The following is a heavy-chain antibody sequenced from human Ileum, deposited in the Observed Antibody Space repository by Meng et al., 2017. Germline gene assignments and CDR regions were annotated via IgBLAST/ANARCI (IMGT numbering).Heavy chain of an antibody. D-gene: IGHD5-12*01. V-gene: IGHV4-4*03. CDR3: ARDLLGPAIAASGYFDP. CDR1: GGSISDSNW. Sequence: LGDAGPGLVKPPGTLSLTCAVSGGSISDSNWWSWVRQPPGKGLEWIGEIYHTGSTNYNPSLKSRVTMSLDKSKNQFFLDLTSVTAADTAVYYCARDLLGPAIAASGYFDPWGQGTLVTVSS. J-gene: IGHJ5*02. CDR2: IYHTGST.